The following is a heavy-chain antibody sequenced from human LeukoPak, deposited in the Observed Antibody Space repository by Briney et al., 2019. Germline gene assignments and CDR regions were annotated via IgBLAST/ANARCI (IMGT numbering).Heavy chain of an antibody. CDR3: ARHGFRSGSYYFDY. V-gene: IGHV4-4*09. J-gene: IGHJ4*02. CDR1: GGSISSNY. CDR2: IYTSGST. D-gene: IGHD1-26*01. Sequence: PSETLSLTCTVSGGSISSNYWSWIRQPPGKGLEWIGYIYTSGSTNYNPSLKSRVTISVDTSKNQFSLKLSPVTAADTAVYYCARHGFRSGSYYFDYWGQGTLVTVSS.